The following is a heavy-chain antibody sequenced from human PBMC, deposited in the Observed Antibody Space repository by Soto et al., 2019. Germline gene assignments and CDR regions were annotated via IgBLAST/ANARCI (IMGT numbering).Heavy chain of an antibody. CDR1: GGSFSGYY. CDR3: ARDRGVVVVAATRKWFDP. D-gene: IGHD2-15*01. CDR2: INHSGST. J-gene: IGHJ5*02. V-gene: IGHV4-34*01. Sequence: SKTLSLTCAVYGGSFSGYYWSWIRQPPGKGLEWIGEINHSGSTNYNPSLKSRVTISVDTSKNQFSLKLSSVTAADTAVYYCARDRGVVVVAATRKWFDPWGQGTLVTVSS.